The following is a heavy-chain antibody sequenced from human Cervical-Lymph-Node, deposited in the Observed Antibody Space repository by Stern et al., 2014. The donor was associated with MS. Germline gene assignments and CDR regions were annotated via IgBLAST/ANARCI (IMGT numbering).Heavy chain of an antibody. D-gene: IGHD6-13*01. CDR1: GFSFSRYA. J-gene: IGHJ4*02. CDR2: IWYDGSNP. Sequence: DQLVESGGGVVQPGRSLRLSCAASGFSFSRYAMHWVRQAPGKGLEGVALIWYDGSNPYYADSVTGRFTISRDNFKNTLYLQMNSLRAEDTAVYYCASAYSSSHYYFDYWGQGTLVTVSS. CDR3: ASAYSSSHYYFDY. V-gene: IGHV3-33*01.